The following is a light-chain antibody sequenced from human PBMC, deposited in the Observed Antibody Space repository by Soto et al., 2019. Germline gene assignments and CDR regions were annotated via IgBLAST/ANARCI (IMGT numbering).Light chain of an antibody. CDR3: QQYNFWPPLT. J-gene: IGKJ4*01. CDR2: DAS. V-gene: IGKV3-15*01. Sequence: EIVMTQSPATLSVSPGERATLSCRASQSVNSHLAWYRQKPGQAPRLLISDASTRATGVPARFSGSGSGTEFTLTISSLQSEDSGIYYCQQYNFWPPLTLGGGTKVEIK. CDR1: QSVNSH.